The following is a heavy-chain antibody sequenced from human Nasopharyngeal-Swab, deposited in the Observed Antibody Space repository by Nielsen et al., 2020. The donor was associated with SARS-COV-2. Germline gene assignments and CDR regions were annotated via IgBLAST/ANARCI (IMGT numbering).Heavy chain of an antibody. CDR2: ISYDGSNK. J-gene: IGHJ6*02. CDR1: GFTFSSYG. D-gene: IGHD6-19*01. Sequence: GESLKISCAASGFTFSSYGMHWVRQAPGKGLEWVAVISYDGSNKYYADSVKGRFTISRDNSKNTLYLQMNSLRAEDTAVYYCAKTEKSVGSGWYEGVGYYYYGMDVWGQGTTVTVSS. CDR3: AKTEKSVGSGWYEGVGYYYYGMDV. V-gene: IGHV3-30*18.